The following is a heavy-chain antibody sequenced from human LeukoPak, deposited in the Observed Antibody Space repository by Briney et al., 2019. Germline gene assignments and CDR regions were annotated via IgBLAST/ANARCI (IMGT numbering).Heavy chain of an antibody. CDR1: GGSIGSTRYY. V-gene: IGHV4-39*01. D-gene: IGHD6-19*01. CDR3: ARPGSAWFDASDI. Sequence: KTSETLSLTCTVSGGSIGSTRYYWGWIRQPPGKGLEWIGSISYSGSTHYNPSLQSRFTISVDTSKNQFSLKVTSVTASDTAVYYCARPGSAWFDASDIWGQGTLVTVSS. CDR2: ISYSGST. J-gene: IGHJ3*02.